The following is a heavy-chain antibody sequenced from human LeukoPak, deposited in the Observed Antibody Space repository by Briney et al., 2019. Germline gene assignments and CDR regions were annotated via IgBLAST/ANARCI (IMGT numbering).Heavy chain of an antibody. V-gene: IGHV3-48*01. CDR1: GFIFSSYP. J-gene: IGHJ6*02. CDR3: ARDPVVAATHYGMDV. Sequence: SGGSLRLSCAASGFIFSSYPMNWVRQAPGKGLEWVSYITSSSSDTHYADSVKGRFTISRDNSKNTLYLQMNSLRAEDTAVYYCARDPVVAATHYGMDVWGQGTTVTVSS. CDR2: ITSSSSDT. D-gene: IGHD2-15*01.